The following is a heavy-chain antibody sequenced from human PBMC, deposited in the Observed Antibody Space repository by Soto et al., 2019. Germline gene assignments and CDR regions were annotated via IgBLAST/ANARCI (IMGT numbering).Heavy chain of an antibody. Sequence: QVQLQESGPGLVKPSETLSLTCTVSGGSISSYYWSWIRQPPGKGLEWIGYIYYSGSTNYNPSLKSRVTISVDTSKNQFSLKLSSVTAADTAVYYCARGWGGYFQPWGKGTLVTVSS. D-gene: IGHD7-27*01. CDR3: ARGWGGYFQP. CDR1: GGSISSYY. CDR2: IYYSGST. V-gene: IGHV4-59*01. J-gene: IGHJ1*01.